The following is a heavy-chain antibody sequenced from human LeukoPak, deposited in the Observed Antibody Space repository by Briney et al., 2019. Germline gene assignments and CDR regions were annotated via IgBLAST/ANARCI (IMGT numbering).Heavy chain of an antibody. J-gene: IGHJ4*02. V-gene: IGHV4-34*01. CDR1: GGSFSGYY. Sequence: SETLSLTCAVYGGSFSGYYWSWIRQPPGKGLEWIGEINHSGSTNYNPSLKSRVTISVDTSKNQFSLKLSSVTAADTAVYYCASSSWYERALNYFDYWGQGTLVTVSS. CDR3: ASSSWYERALNYFDY. D-gene: IGHD6-13*01. CDR2: INHSGST.